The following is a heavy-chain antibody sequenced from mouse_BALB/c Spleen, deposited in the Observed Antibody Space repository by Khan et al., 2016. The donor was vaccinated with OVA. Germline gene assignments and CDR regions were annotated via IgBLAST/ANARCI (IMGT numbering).Heavy chain of an antibody. V-gene: IGHV3-1*02. CDR3: ARDYYGNWYFDV. D-gene: IGHD1-2*01. CDR2: IHYSGST. J-gene: IGHJ1*01. CDR1: GYSFTSGYI. Sequence: EVQLQESGPDLVKPSQSLSLTCTVTGYSFTSGYIWHWIRQFPGNKLEWMGYIHYSGSTNYTPSLKSRFSITRDTSKNQFFLQLNSVTTEDTATYYCARDYYGNWYFDVWGAGTTVTVSS.